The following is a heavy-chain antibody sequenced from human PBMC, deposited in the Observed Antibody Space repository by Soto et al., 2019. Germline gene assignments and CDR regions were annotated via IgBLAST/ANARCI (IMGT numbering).Heavy chain of an antibody. CDR1: GGSMVDYD. CDR3: ARRIVATETLDY. CDR2: IYYAGST. Sequence: SETLSLTCTVSGGSMVDYDWSWIRQPPGRGLEWIGFIYYAGSTKYNPSLNSRVTISVDKSKNQFSLTVTSVTAADTAVYYCARRIVATETLDYWGQGTLVTVPS. D-gene: IGHD5-12*01. J-gene: IGHJ4*02. V-gene: IGHV4-59*08.